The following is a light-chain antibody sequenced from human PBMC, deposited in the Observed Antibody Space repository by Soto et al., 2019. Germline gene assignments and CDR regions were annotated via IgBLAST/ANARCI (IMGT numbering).Light chain of an antibody. CDR2: EVT. V-gene: IGLV2-14*01. Sequence: QSALTQPASVSGSPGQTITISCTGTSSDIGGYNAVSWYQHHPGKAPKLIIYEVTHRPSGVSDRFSASKSGNTASLTISGLQAEDEADYYCNSFSVSHLYVFGTGTKVIVL. CDR1: SSDIGGYNA. J-gene: IGLJ1*01. CDR3: NSFSVSHLYV.